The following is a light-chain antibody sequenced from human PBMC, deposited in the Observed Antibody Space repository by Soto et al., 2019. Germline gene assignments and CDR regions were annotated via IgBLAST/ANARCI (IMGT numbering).Light chain of an antibody. CDR1: QSLLYRSTNNNY. CDR2: WAS. Sequence: DIVLTQIPDSLTLSLGETATIKCKSSQSLLYRSTNNNYLAWYQQKPGQSPTVIMYWASTRASGVPDRFSGSGSGTDFTLTIRNLQPEDVAVYYCHQYYTPQITFGGGTKV. J-gene: IGKJ4*01. V-gene: IGKV4-1*01. CDR3: HQYYTPQIT.